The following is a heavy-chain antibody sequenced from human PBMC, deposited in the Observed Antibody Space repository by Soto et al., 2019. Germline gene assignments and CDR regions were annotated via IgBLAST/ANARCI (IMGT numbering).Heavy chain of an antibody. D-gene: IGHD6-13*01. CDR3: ARAYSSSWYRILHY. CDR1: GYTFTSYA. V-gene: IGHV1-3*01. J-gene: IGHJ4*02. CDR2: INAGNGNT. Sequence: QVQLEQSGAEVKKPGASVKVSCKASGYTFTSYAMHWVRQAPGQRLEWMGWINAGNGNTKYSQKFQGRVTITRDTSASTAYMELSSLRSEDTAVYYCARAYSSSWYRILHYWGQGTLVTVSS.